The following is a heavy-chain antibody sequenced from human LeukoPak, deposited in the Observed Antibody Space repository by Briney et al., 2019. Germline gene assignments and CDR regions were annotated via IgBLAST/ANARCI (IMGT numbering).Heavy chain of an antibody. J-gene: IGHJ6*02. CDR1: GYTFTNYG. D-gene: IGHD4-17*01. Sequence: ASVKVSCNASGYTFTNYGITWVRQAPGQGLEWMGWISAHDGTRNYALKHEDRVTMTTDTSTSTAYMELSRLRSDGTAVYYCARGRATVTTLSGMDVWGQGTTVTVSS. CDR3: ARGRATVTTLSGMDV. V-gene: IGHV1-18*01. CDR2: ISAHDGTR.